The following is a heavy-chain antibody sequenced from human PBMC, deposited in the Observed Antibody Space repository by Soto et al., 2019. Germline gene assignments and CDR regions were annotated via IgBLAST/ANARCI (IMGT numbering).Heavy chain of an antibody. D-gene: IGHD3-3*01. CDR1: GFTFSNFG. CDR2: ISADGSDK. Sequence: QVQVVESGGGVVQPGRSLRLSCAASGFTFSNFGMHWGRQAPGKGLEWVAAISADGSDKYFSDSVKGRFTISRDNSKNTLFLQMNSLRVEDTAVYYCTKGSEVARQELDYWGQGTLVTVSS. V-gene: IGHV3-30*18. CDR3: TKGSEVARQELDY. J-gene: IGHJ4*02.